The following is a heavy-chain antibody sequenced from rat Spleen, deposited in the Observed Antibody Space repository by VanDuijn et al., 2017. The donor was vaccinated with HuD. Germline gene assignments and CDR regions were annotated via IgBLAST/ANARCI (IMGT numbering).Heavy chain of an antibody. V-gene: IGHV5-58*01. Sequence: EVQLVETGGGLVQPGRSLKLSCVASGFTFSRYWMYWVRQAPGKGLEWISSIDTDGDNTYYRDSVKGRFTISRDNAKSTLYLQMDSLRSEDTATYYCARRTYGDYWGQGVMVTVSS. CDR2: IDTDGDNT. J-gene: IGHJ2*01. CDR3: ARRTYGDY. CDR1: GFTFSRYW. D-gene: IGHD1-11*01.